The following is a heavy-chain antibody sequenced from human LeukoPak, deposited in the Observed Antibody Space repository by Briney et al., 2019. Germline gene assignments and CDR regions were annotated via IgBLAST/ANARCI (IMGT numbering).Heavy chain of an antibody. J-gene: IGHJ4*02. V-gene: IGHV1-18*01. CDR1: GYTFASYG. D-gene: IGHD3-10*01. CDR2: NSAYNGNT. CDR3: ARAKDYYGSGSPFFWY. Sequence: GASVKVSCKASGYTFASYGISWVRQTPGQGLEWMGWNSAYNGNTNYAQKLQGRVTMTTDTSTSTAYMELRSLRSDDTAVYYCARAKDYYGSGSPFFWYWGQGTLVTVSS.